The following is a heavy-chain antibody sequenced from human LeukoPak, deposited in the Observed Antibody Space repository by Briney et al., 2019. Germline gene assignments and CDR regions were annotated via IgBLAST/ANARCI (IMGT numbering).Heavy chain of an antibody. Sequence: MASETLSLTCAVYGGSFSGYYWSWIRQPPGKGLEWIGEINHSGSTNYNPSLKSRVTISVDTSKNQFSLKLSSVTAADTAVYYCARRAGQGDAFDIWGQGTMVTVSS. CDR2: INHSGST. V-gene: IGHV4-34*01. J-gene: IGHJ3*02. CDR3: ARRAGQGDAFDI. CDR1: GGSFSGYY.